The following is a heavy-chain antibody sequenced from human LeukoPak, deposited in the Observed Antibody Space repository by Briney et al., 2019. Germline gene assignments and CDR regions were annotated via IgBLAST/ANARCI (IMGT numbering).Heavy chain of an antibody. CDR2: IKQDGSER. CDR1: GFTFSSYW. CDR3: ARGQYYYDSSGYYYVY. D-gene: IGHD3-22*01. Sequence: PGGSLRLSCAASGFTFSSYWMSWVRQAPGKGLEWVANIKQDGSERYYVDSVKGRFTISRDNAKNSLYLQMNSLRAEDTAVYYCARGQYYYDSSGYYYVYWGQGTLVTVSS. V-gene: IGHV3-7*01. J-gene: IGHJ4*02.